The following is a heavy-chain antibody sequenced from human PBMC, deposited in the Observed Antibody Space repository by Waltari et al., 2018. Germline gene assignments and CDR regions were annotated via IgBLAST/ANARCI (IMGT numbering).Heavy chain of an antibody. V-gene: IGHV4-34*01. CDR1: GGSFRRYY. J-gene: IGHJ4*02. D-gene: IGHD6-13*01. CDR3: ARSAAAAVPRV. Sequence: QVQLQQWGAGLLKPSETLSLTCAVYGGSFRRYYLSWLRQPPGKGLGWIGENNQSGSTHYNPSLKSLVTISVDTPNNQFSLKLSSVTAADTAVNYCARSAAAAVPRVWGQGTLVTVSS. CDR2: NNQSGST.